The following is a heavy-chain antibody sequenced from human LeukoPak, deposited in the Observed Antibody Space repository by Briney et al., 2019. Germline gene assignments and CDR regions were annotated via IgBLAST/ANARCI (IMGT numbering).Heavy chain of an antibody. D-gene: IGHD1-1*01. J-gene: IGHJ4*02. CDR3: ARVRSPNTGNYVSPGTPKHFDL. CDR1: GDSIISGNW. CDR2: IYYSGSV. Sequence: SSGTLSLTCGVSGDSIISGNWWSWVRQPPGKGLEWIGEIYYSGSVKYNPSLESRVTISVDKSKNQFSLKLTSLTAADTAFYYCARVRSPNTGNYVSPGTPKHFDLWGRGTLVTVSS. V-gene: IGHV4-4*02.